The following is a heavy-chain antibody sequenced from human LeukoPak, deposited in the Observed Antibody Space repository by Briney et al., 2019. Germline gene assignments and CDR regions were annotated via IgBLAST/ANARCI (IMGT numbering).Heavy chain of an antibody. CDR3: ARDEGDGYKYDY. D-gene: IGHD5-24*01. J-gene: IGHJ4*02. V-gene: IGHV1-18*01. CDR1: GYTFTSYG. Sequence: ASVKVSCKASGYTFTSYGISWVRQAPGQGLEWMGWISAYNGNTNYAQKLQGRVTMTTDTSTDTAYMELSSLRSEDTAVYYCARDEGDGYKYDYWGQGTLVTVSS. CDR2: ISAYNGNT.